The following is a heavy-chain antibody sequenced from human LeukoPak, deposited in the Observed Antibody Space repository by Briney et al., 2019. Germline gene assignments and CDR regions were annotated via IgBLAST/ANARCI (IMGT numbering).Heavy chain of an antibody. CDR3: ATAYYDFWSGYVDY. D-gene: IGHD3-3*01. V-gene: IGHV3-7*01. Sequence: GGSLRLSCAASGFTFSSYWMSWVRQAPGKGLEWVANIKQDGSEKYYVDSVKGRFTISRDNAKNSLYLQMNSLRAEDTAVYYCATAYYDFWSGYVDYWGQGTLVTVSS. J-gene: IGHJ4*02. CDR2: IKQDGSEK. CDR1: GFTFSSYW.